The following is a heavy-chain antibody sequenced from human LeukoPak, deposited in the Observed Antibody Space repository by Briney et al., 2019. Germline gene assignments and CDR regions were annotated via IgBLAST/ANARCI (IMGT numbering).Heavy chain of an antibody. D-gene: IGHD3-3*01. CDR3: ARDAYDFWSGYDGDY. V-gene: IGHV3-21*01. Sequence: GGSLRLSCAASGFTFSSYSMNWVRQAPGKGLEWVSSISSSSSSYIYYADSVKGRFTISRDNAKNSLYLQMNSLRAEDTAVYYCARDAYDFWSGYDGDYWGQGTLVTVSS. CDR1: GFTFSSYS. J-gene: IGHJ4*02. CDR2: ISSSSSSYI.